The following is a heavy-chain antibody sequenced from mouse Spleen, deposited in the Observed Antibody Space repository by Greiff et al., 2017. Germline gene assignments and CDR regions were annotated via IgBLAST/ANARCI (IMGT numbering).Heavy chain of an antibody. J-gene: IGHJ2*01. CDR2: IYPGSGST. D-gene: IGHD2-1*01. CDR1: GYTFTSYW. V-gene: IGHV1-55*01. CDR3: ARYGVYGNYEDFDY. Sequence: QVQLQQPGAELVKPGASVKMSCKASGYTFTSYWITWVKQRPGQGLEWIGDIYPGSGSTNYNEKFKSKATLTVDTSSSTAYMQLSSLTSEDSAVYYCARYGVYGNYEDFDYWGQGTTLTVSS.